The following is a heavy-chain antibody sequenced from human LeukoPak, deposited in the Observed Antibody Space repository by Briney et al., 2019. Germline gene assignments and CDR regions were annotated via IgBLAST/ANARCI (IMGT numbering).Heavy chain of an antibody. V-gene: IGHV1-46*01. CDR1: GYTFTSYY. D-gene: IGHD2-8*01. CDR3: ARGNPKAVLMVYAKVEAFDI. J-gene: IGHJ3*02. CDR2: INPSGGST. Sequence: ASVNVSCKASGYTFTSYYMHWVRQAPGQGLEWMGIINPSGGSTSYAQKFQGRVTMTRGTSTSTVYMELSSLRSKDTAVYYCARGNPKAVLMVYAKVEAFDIWGQGTMVTVSS.